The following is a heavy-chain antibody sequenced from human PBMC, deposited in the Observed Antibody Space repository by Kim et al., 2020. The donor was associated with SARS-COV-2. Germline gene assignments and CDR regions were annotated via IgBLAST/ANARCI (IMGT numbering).Heavy chain of an antibody. J-gene: IGHJ4*02. Sequence: QKFQGRVTMTRDTSTSTVYMELSSLRSEDTAVYYCARDIAGGLRLGDPGYWGQGTLVTVSS. V-gene: IGHV1-46*01. D-gene: IGHD3-16*01. CDR3: ARDIAGGLRLGDPGY.